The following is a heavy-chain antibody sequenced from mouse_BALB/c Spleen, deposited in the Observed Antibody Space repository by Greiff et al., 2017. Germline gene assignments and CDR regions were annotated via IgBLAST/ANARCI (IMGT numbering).Heavy chain of an antibody. J-gene: IGHJ4*01. V-gene: IGHV2-9*02. CDR3: ASLLGDAMDY. CDR2: IWAGGST. D-gene: IGHD2-10*01. CDR1: GFSLTSYG. Sequence: QVQLQQSGPGLVAPSQSLSITCTVSGFSLTSYGVHWVRQPPGKGLEWLGVIWAGGSTNYNSALMSRLSISKDNSKSQVFLKMNSLQTDDTAMYYCASLLGDAMDYWGQGTSVTVSS.